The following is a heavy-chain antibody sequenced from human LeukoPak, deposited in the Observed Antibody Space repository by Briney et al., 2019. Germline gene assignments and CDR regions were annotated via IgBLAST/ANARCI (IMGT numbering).Heavy chain of an antibody. CDR1: GGSISSSNYY. V-gene: IGHV4-39*01. Sequence: PSETLSLTCTVSGGSISSSNYYWGWIRQPPGKGLEWIGSIYYSGTTYYNPSLKSRVTISVDTSKNQFSLKLSSVTAADTAVYYCARHQVEAAAGDYWGQGTLVTVSS. CDR3: ARHQVEAAAGDY. CDR2: IYYSGTT. D-gene: IGHD6-13*01. J-gene: IGHJ4*02.